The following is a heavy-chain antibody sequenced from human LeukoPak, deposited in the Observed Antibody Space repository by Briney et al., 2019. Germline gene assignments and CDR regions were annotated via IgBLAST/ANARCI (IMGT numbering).Heavy chain of an antibody. CDR1: GFTFSGHY. Sequence: GGSLRLSCAASGFTFSGHYMDWVRQAPGKGLEWVGRTRNKANSYTTEYAASVKGRFTISRDDSKNSLYLQMNSLKTEDTAVYYCASLYGSGKRWVDPWGQGTLVTVSS. J-gene: IGHJ5*02. CDR2: TRNKANSYTT. D-gene: IGHD3-10*01. V-gene: IGHV3-72*01. CDR3: ASLYGSGKRWVDP.